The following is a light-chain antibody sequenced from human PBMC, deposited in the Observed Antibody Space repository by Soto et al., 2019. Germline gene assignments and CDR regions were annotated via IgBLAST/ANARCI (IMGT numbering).Light chain of an antibody. CDR3: QHTYTTPRT. V-gene: IGKV1-39*01. CDR2: AAS. J-gene: IGKJ2*01. CDR1: QDISNF. Sequence: DIQMTQSPSSLSASVGDSVAMTCQASQDISNFLNWYQQKPGKAPVLLIYAASRLQSGVPTRFNGSGSGTDFTLTINGLQPEDFATYYCQHTYTTPRTFGQGTKLEIQ.